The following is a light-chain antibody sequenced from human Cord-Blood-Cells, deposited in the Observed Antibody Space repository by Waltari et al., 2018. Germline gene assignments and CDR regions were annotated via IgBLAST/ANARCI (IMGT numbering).Light chain of an antibody. CDR2: DAI. V-gene: IGLV2-11*01. Sequence: QSALTQPRSVSGSPGQSVTISCTGTSSDVGGYNYVSWYQQHPGKAPKLMIYDAIKRPSGVPDRFSCSKSGNTASLTISGLQAEEEADYYCCSYAGSYTYVFGTGTKVTVL. J-gene: IGLJ1*01. CDR3: CSYAGSYTYV. CDR1: SSDVGGYNY.